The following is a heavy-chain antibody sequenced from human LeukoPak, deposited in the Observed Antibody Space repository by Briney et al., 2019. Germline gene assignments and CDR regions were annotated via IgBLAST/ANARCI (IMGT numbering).Heavy chain of an antibody. CDR2: IYYSGST. V-gene: IGHV4-39*01. D-gene: IGHD2-21*01. CDR3: ASLFTTWFVFDI. CDR1: GGSISSSSDY. Sequence: SETLSLTCTVPGGSISSSSDYWGWIRQPPGKGLEWIGTIYYSGSTYFNPSLKSRVTISLDPSKNQFSLRLSSVTAADTAVYYCASLFTTWFVFDIWGQGTMVTVSS. J-gene: IGHJ3*02.